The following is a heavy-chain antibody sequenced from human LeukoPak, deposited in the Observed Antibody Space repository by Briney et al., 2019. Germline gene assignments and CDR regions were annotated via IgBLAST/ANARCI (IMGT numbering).Heavy chain of an antibody. D-gene: IGHD3-10*01. Sequence: SETLSLTCTVSGGSISSYYWSWIRQPPGKGLEWIGYIYYSGSTNYNPSLKSRVTISVDTSKNQFSLKLSSVTAADTAVYYCATGRLNVYYGSGSYPGWFDPWGQGTLVTVSS. CDR1: GGSISSYY. CDR3: ATGRLNVYYGSGSYPGWFDP. V-gene: IGHV4-59*12. CDR2: IYYSGST. J-gene: IGHJ5*02.